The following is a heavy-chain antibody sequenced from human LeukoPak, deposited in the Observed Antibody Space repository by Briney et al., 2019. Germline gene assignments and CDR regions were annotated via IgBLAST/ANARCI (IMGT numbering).Heavy chain of an antibody. D-gene: IGHD4-17*01. CDR1: GFTFSSYS. J-gene: IGHJ5*02. CDR2: ISSSSSYI. V-gene: IGHV3-21*01. CDR3: AKKKDCGDKGGSSAP. Sequence: GGSLRLSCAASGFTFSSYSMNWVRQAPGKGLEWVSSISSSSSYIYYADSVKGRFTISRDNAKNSLYLQMNSLRAEDTAVYYCAKKKDCGDKGGSSAPWGKGPMLTVSS.